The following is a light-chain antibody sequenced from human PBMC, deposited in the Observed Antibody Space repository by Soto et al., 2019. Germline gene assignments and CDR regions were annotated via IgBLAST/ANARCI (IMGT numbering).Light chain of an antibody. CDR2: SRS. CDR3: LLYYGGAVV. CDR1: TGAVTSGYY. V-gene: IGLV7-43*01. Sequence: QAVVTQEPSLTVSPGGTVTLTCASTTGAVTSGYYPNWFQQKPGQAPRALIYSRSNKHSWIPARFSGSLLGGKAALTLSGVQHEDEAEYYCLLYYGGAVVFGGGTKLTVL. J-gene: IGLJ2*01.